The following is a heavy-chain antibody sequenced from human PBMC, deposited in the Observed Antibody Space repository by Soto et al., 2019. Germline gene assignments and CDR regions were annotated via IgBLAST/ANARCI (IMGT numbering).Heavy chain of an antibody. CDR3: AKSRSGYHIGPGAFDI. CDR2: ISGSGGST. Sequence: PGGSLRLSCAASGFTFSSFAMSWVRKAQGKGLEWVSAISGSGGSTYYADSVKGRFTISRDNSKNTLYLQMNSLRAEDTAVYYCAKSRSGYHIGPGAFDIWGQGTMVTVSS. D-gene: IGHD3-3*01. V-gene: IGHV3-23*01. J-gene: IGHJ3*02. CDR1: GFTFSSFA.